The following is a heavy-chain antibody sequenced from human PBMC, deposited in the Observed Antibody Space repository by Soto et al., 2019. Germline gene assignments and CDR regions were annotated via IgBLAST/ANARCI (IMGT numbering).Heavy chain of an antibody. CDR3: ARDEGGP. Sequence: SQTLSLTCAISGDSVSSNSAAWSWIRQSPSRGLEWLGRTYYRSKWNSNYAVSVKGRVTIKPDTSKNQFSLQLNSVTPEDTAVYYFARDEGGPWGQGTLVTVSS. V-gene: IGHV6-1*01. J-gene: IGHJ4*02. CDR1: GDSVSSNSAA. CDR2: TYYRSKWNS.